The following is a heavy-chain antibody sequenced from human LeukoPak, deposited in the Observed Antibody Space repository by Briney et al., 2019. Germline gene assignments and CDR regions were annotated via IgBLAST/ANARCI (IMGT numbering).Heavy chain of an antibody. V-gene: IGHV1-8*03. Sequence: ASVKVSCKASGYTFTTYDINWVRQATGQGLEWMGWLNPNNGNTGYAQKFQGRVTITRNTSISTAYMELSSLRSEDTAVYYCARGLRGYSYGLGYWGQGTLVTVSS. CDR3: ARGLRGYSYGLGY. CDR2: LNPNNGNT. CDR1: GYTFTTYD. J-gene: IGHJ4*02. D-gene: IGHD5-18*01.